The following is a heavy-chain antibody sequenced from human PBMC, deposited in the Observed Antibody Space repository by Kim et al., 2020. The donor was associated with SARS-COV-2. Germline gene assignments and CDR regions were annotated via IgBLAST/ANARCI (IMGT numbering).Heavy chain of an antibody. J-gene: IGHJ6*02. D-gene: IGHD3-3*01. Sequence: SETLSLTCTVSGGSISSYYWSWIRQPPGKGLEWIGYIYYSGSTNYNPSLKSRVTISVDTSKNQFSLKLSSVTAADTAVYYCARSGYYDFWSGYSSIAVGGYGMDVWGQGTTVTVSS. CDR1: GGSISSYY. CDR3: ARSGYYDFWSGYSSIAVGGYGMDV. CDR2: IYYSGST. V-gene: IGHV4-59*01.